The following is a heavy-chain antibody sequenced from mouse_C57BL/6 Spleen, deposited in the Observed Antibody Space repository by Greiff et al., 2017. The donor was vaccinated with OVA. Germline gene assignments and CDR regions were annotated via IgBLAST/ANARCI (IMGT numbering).Heavy chain of an antibody. CDR3: ARGHYYGRSPLRYFDV. V-gene: IGHV1-26*01. CDR1: GYTFTDYY. CDR2: INPNNGGT. Sequence: VQLQQSGPELVKPGASVKISCKASGYTFTDYYMNWVKQSHGKSLEWIGDINPNNGGTSYNQKFKGKATLTVDKSSSTAYMELRSLTSEDSAVYYCARGHYYGRSPLRYFDVWGTGTTVTVSS. J-gene: IGHJ1*03. D-gene: IGHD1-1*01.